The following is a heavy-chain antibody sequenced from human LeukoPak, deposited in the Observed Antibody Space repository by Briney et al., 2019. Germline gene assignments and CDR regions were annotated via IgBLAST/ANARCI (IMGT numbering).Heavy chain of an antibody. CDR2: FDPEDGET. J-gene: IGHJ4*02. CDR3: ATLPRLWFGEGLDY. Sequence: ASAKVSCKVSGYTLTELSMHWVRQAPGKGLEWMGGFDPEDGETIYAQKFQGRVTMTEDTSTDTAYMELSSLRSEDTAVYYCATLPRLWFGEGLDYWGQGTLVTVSS. D-gene: IGHD3-10*01. V-gene: IGHV1-24*01. CDR1: GYTLTELS.